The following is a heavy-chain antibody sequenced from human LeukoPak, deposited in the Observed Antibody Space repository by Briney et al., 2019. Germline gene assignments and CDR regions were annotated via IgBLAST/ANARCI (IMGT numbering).Heavy chain of an antibody. Sequence: ASVKVSCKASGYTFTSYGISWVRQAPGQGLEWMGWISAYNGNTNYAQKLQGRVTMTTDTSTSTAYMELSSLRSEDTAVYYCARASLDVDTAMVYYYYGMDVWGQGTTVTVSS. CDR3: ARASLDVDTAMVYYYYGMDV. CDR2: ISAYNGNT. J-gene: IGHJ6*02. D-gene: IGHD5-18*01. V-gene: IGHV1-18*04. CDR1: GYTFTSYG.